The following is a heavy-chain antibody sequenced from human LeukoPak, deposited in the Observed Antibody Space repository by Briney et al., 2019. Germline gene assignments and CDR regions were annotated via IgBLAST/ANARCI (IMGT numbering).Heavy chain of an antibody. D-gene: IGHD3-10*01. CDR1: GGTFRFHA. V-gene: IGHV1-69*05. Sequence: SVKVSCKATGGTFRFHAISWVRQAPGQGLEWMGRIIPVFGAPHYAQRFQGRVTITTDESTNTAYMELSSLKSDDTAVYFCARDEAKSYSLGPFDFWGQGTLVTVSS. J-gene: IGHJ4*02. CDR3: ARDEAKSYSLGPFDF. CDR2: IIPVFGAP.